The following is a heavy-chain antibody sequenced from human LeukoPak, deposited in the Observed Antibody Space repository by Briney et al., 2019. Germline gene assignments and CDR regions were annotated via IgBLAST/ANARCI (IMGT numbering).Heavy chain of an antibody. D-gene: IGHD5-18*01. V-gene: IGHV3-21*01. J-gene: IGHJ4*02. Sequence: PGGSLRLSCAASGFTFSSYGINWVRQAPGKGLEWVSFISSGSNYIYYADSVKGRFTISRDNAMNSLYLQMNGLRAEDTAVYYCARAGDNTTMVTQWGQGTLVTVSS. CDR3: ARAGDNTTMVTQ. CDR1: GFTFSSYG. CDR2: ISSGSNYI.